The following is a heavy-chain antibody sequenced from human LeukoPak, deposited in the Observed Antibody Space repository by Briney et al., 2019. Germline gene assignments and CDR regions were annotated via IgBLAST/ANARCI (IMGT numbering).Heavy chain of an antibody. V-gene: IGHV1-18*01. CDR2: FSAYNGNT. Sequence: ASVKVSCKASGYSFTSFGISWVRHAPGHGLEWMGWFSAYNGNTNYAQNFEGWVTMTRDTSISTAYMELSRLRSDDTAVYYCARGRSGRIAAAGTTFDYWGQGTLVTVSS. CDR3: ARGRSGRIAAAGTTFDY. J-gene: IGHJ4*02. D-gene: IGHD6-13*01. CDR1: GYSFTSFG.